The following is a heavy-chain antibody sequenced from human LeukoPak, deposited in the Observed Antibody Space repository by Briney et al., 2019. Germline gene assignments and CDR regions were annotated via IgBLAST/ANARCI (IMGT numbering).Heavy chain of an antibody. V-gene: IGHV4-59*08. Sequence: PSETLSLTCTVSGGSISSYYWSWIRQPPGKGLEWIGYIYYSGSTNYNPSLKSRVTISVDTSKNQFSLKLSSVTAADTAVYYCARHDVVGFGELLEDWGQGTLVTVSS. CDR3: ARHDVVGFGELLED. J-gene: IGHJ4*02. CDR1: GGSISSYY. D-gene: IGHD3-10*01. CDR2: IYYSGST.